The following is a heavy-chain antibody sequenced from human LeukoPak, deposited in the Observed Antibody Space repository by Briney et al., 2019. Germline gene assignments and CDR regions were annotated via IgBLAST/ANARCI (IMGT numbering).Heavy chain of an antibody. D-gene: IGHD3-10*01. CDR3: AREREETYGSGSYTFDH. CDR2: INTNKGNT. J-gene: IGHJ4*02. V-gene: IGHV1-18*01. Sequence: GSVNVSCKSSGYTFTNYFFSWVRQAPGQGLAWMGWINTNKGNTNYVNRLQGRVTMTRDTSTTTAYMELRSLISNDTAVYYCAREREETYGSGSYTFDHGGQGTLVTVSS. CDR1: GYTFTNYF.